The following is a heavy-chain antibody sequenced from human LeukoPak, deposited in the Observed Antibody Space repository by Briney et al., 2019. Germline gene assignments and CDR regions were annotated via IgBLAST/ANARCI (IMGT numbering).Heavy chain of an antibody. CDR1: GASISNYY. J-gene: IGHJ4*02. V-gene: IGHV4-4*07. Sequence: SETLSLACTVSGASISNYYWIWIRQPAGKGLEWIGLIYTSGNTNYNPSLKSRVTMSVDTSKNQFSLKLSSVTAADTAVYYCARVRGITSMAYFDYWGQGTLVAVSS. CDR2: IYTSGNT. CDR3: ARVRGITSMAYFDY. D-gene: IGHD5-18*01.